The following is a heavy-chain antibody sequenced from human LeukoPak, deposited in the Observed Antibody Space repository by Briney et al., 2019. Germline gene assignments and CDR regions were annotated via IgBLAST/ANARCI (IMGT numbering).Heavy chain of an antibody. J-gene: IGHJ4*02. V-gene: IGHV3-7*03. Sequence: PGGSLRLSCAASGFTFSSYWMSWVRQAPGKGLEWVANIKQDGSEKYYVDSVKGRFTISRDNAKNSLYLQMNSLKTEDTAVYYCTKHGSGTTRDYWGQGTLVTVSS. CDR1: GFTFSSYW. CDR3: TKHGSGTTRDY. CDR2: IKQDGSEK. D-gene: IGHD3-10*01.